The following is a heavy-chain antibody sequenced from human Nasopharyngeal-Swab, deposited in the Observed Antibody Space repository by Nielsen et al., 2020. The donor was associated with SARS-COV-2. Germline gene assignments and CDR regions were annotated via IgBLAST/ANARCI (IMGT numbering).Heavy chain of an antibody. V-gene: IGHV1-2*06. J-gene: IGHJ6*03. D-gene: IGHD3-22*01. CDR3: ARAGRYYYDSSGYYYDYYYYMDV. Sequence: ASVKVSCKASGYTFTGYYMHWVRQAPGQGLDWMGRINPNSGGTNYAQKFQGRVTMTRDTSISTAYMELSRLRSDDTAVYYCARAGRYYYDSSGYYYDYYYYMDVWGKGTTVTVSS. CDR1: GYTFTGYY. CDR2: INPNSGGT.